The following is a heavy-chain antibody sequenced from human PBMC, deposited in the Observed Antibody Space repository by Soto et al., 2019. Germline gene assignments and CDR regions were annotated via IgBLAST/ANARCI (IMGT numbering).Heavy chain of an antibody. CDR1: GGSISSYY. CDR2: IYYSGST. Sequence: SETLSLTCTVSGGSISSYYWSWIRQPPGKRLEWMWYIYYSGSTSYDPSLKSRVTISVDTSKNQFSLKLSSVTAADTAVYYCARGVVVVPAANSQFYYYYYYGMDVWGQGTTVTVSS. CDR3: ARGVVVVPAANSQFYYYYYYGMDV. V-gene: IGHV4-59*01. D-gene: IGHD2-2*01. J-gene: IGHJ6*02.